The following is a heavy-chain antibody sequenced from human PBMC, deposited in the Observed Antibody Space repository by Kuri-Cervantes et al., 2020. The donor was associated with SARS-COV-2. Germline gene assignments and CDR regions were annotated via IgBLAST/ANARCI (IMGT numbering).Heavy chain of an antibody. D-gene: IGHD6-13*01. Sequence: GGSLRLSCAVSGFPFSDYAMSWVRQAPGKGLEWVSGIGGSGSNTYYADSVKGRFTISRDNSKNTLYLQMTSLRAGDTAIYYCAKVILNSDSSTLGRFDFWGQGTLVTVSS. CDR1: GFPFSDYA. CDR3: AKVILNSDSSTLGRFDF. J-gene: IGHJ4*02. V-gene: IGHV3-23*01. CDR2: IGGSGSNT.